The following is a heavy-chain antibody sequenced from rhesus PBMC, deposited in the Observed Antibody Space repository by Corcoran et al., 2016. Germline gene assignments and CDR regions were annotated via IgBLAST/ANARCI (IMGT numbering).Heavy chain of an antibody. J-gene: IGHJ4*01. CDR2: VDPEDGEA. D-gene: IGHD4-23*01. Sequence: EVQLVQSGAEVKKPGASVKISCKASGYTFTDYYLHWVRQAPGKGLEWMGRVDPEDGEAIHAQKFQDSVTITADTSTDTAYMELSSLRSEDTAVYYCATHLYSNYFDYWGQGVLVTVSS. V-gene: IGHV1-111*02. CDR1: GYTFTDYY. CDR3: ATHLYSNYFDY.